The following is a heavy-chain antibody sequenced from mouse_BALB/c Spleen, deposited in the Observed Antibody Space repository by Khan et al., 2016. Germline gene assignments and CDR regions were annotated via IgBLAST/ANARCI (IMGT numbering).Heavy chain of an antibody. J-gene: IGHJ3*01. CDR3: ARNDGNYLSWFAD. Sequence: QVQLKQSGPGLVQPSQSLSITCTVSGFSLTSYGVHWVRQSPGKGLEWLGVIWSGGSTDYNAAFISRLSISKDNSKSQVFFKMNSLQADDTAIYXDARNDGNYLSWFADWGQGTLVTVSA. V-gene: IGHV2-4-1*01. CDR2: IWSGGST. D-gene: IGHD2-1*01. CDR1: GFSLTSYG.